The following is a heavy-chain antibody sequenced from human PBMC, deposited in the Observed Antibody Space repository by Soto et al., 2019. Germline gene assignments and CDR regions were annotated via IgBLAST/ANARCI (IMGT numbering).Heavy chain of an antibody. V-gene: IGHV3-74*03. J-gene: IGHJ4*02. D-gene: IGHD2-15*01. CDR2: INGDGSGT. CDR3: TRSRYISGWPYVAF. Sequence: EVQLVESGGGLVQPGGSLRLSCAASGFTFSTYLMHWVRQAPGQGLVWVSRINGDGSGTTYADSVKGRFTISRDNAKNTLSLQMSSLRAEDTAVYYCTRSRYISGWPYVAFWGQGSLVTVSS. CDR1: GFTFSTYL.